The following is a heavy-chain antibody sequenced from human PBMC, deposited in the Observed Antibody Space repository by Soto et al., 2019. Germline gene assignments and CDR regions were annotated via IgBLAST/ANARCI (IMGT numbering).Heavy chain of an antibody. J-gene: IGHJ4*02. CDR1: GYAFTTYG. Sequence: QVHLVQSGAEVKKPGASVKVSCKGSGYAFTTYGITWVRQAPGQGLEWMGWISAHNGNTNYAQKHQGRVTVTRDTSTSTAYMELRSLRSDDTAVYYCVRGRYGDYWGQGALVTVSS. V-gene: IGHV1-18*01. CDR2: ISAHNGNT. CDR3: VRGRYGDY. D-gene: IGHD1-1*01.